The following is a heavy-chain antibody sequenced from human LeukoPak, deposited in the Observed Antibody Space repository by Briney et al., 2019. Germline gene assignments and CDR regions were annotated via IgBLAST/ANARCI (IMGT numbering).Heavy chain of an antibody. CDR3: ARGGDSWSGYFRRNYYYYYMDV. V-gene: IGHV4-34*01. CDR1: GGSFSGYY. J-gene: IGHJ6*03. Sequence: SETLSLTRAVYGGSFSGYYWSWIRQPPGKGLEWIGEINHSGSTNYKPSLKSRVTKSVDTSKKQFSLTLSSVPAAETAVYYCARGGDSWSGYFRRNYYYYYMDVWSKGTTVTVSS. CDR2: INHSGST. D-gene: IGHD3-3*01.